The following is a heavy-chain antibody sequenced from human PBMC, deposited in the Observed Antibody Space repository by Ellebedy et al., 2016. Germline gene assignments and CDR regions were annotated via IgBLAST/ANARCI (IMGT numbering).Heavy chain of an antibody. D-gene: IGHD2-15*01. V-gene: IGHV1-46*01. J-gene: IGHJ5*02. CDR2: INPSGGST. Sequence: ASVKVSCXASGYTFPGYYMHWVRQAPGQGLEWMGIINPSGGSTSDAQKFQGRVTMTRDTSTSTVYMELSSLRSEDTAVYYCATTSGQATLRSWGQGTLVTVSS. CDR3: ATTSGQATLRS. CDR1: GYTFPGYY.